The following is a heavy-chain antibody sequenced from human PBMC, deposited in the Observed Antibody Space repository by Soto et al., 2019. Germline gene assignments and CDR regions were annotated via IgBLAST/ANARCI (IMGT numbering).Heavy chain of an antibody. CDR3: ARDSGYYYDSSGYYLY. CDR2: ISYDGSNK. V-gene: IGHV3-30-3*01. J-gene: IGHJ4*02. Sequence: PGGSLRLSCAASGFTFSSYAMHWVRQAPGKGLEWVAVISYDGSNKYYADSVKGRFTISRDNSKNTLYLQMNSLRAEDTAVYYCARDSGYYYDSSGYYLYWGQGDLVTVSS. D-gene: IGHD3-22*01. CDR1: GFTFSSYA.